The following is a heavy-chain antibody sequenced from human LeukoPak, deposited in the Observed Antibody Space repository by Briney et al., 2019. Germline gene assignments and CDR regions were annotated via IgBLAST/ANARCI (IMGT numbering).Heavy chain of an antibody. CDR2: INHSGST. CDR1: GGSFSGYY. J-gene: IGHJ4*02. Sequence: SETLSLTCAVYGGSFSGYYWSWIRQPPGKGLEWIGEINHSGSTNYNPSLKSRVTISVDTSKNQFSLKLSSVTAADTAAYYCALGCSGYPCGYWGQGTLVTVSS. V-gene: IGHV4-34*01. D-gene: IGHD3-22*01. CDR3: ALGCSGYPCGY.